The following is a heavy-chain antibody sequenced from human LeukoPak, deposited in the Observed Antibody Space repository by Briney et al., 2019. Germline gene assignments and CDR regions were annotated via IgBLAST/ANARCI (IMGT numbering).Heavy chain of an antibody. V-gene: IGHV4-4*07. CDR2: IYTSGST. D-gene: IGHD1-26*01. Sequence: SETLSLTCTVSGDSISSYSWSWIRQPAGKGLEWIGRIYTSGSTNYNPSLKSRVTMSVDTSKNQFSLKLSSVTAADTAVYYCARVVLISGSFGRGWFDPWGQGTLVTVSS. CDR1: GDSISSYS. CDR3: ARVVLISGSFGRGWFDP. J-gene: IGHJ5*02.